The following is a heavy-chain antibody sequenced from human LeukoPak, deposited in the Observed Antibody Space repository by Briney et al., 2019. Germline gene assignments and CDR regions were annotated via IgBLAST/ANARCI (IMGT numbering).Heavy chain of an antibody. CDR2: NNHSGST. D-gene: IGHD1-26*01. J-gene: IGHJ4*02. Sequence: KPSETLSLTCAVYGGSFSGYYWSWLRQPPGKGLEWIGENNHSGSTNYNPSLKSRVTISVDTSKNQFSLKLSSVTAADTAVYYCATSPADGATQRDFDYWGQGTLGTVSS. CDR1: GGSFSGYY. V-gene: IGHV4-34*01. CDR3: ATSPADGATQRDFDY.